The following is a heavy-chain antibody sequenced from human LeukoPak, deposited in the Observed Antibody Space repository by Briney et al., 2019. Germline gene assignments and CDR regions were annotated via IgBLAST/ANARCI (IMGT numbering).Heavy chain of an antibody. CDR1: GGSISSSNW. CDR2: IYHSGST. J-gene: IGHJ3*02. V-gene: IGHV4-4*02. Sequence: SETLSLTCAVSGGSISSSNWWSWVRQPPGKGLEWIGEIYHSGSTNYNPSLKSRVTISVDKSKNQFSLKLSSVTAAGTAVYYCARASGGYVAAFDIWGQGTMVTVSS. D-gene: IGHD5-12*01. CDR3: ARASGGYVAAFDI.